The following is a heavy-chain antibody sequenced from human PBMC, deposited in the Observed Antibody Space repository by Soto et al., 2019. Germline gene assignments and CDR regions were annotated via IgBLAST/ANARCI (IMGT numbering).Heavy chain of an antibody. CDR2: INDSGGT. CDR1: GGSFSGYY. Sequence: QVQLQQWGAGLLKPSETLSLTCAVFGGSFSGYYWSWIRQPPGEGLEWIGEINDSGGTNYNPSLKSRVIISVDTSKNQFSLNLDSVTAADTAVYFCARGRGSSWPRFRYFDLWGRGTLVTLSS. J-gene: IGHJ2*01. D-gene: IGHD6-13*01. V-gene: IGHV4-34*01. CDR3: ARGRGSSWPRFRYFDL.